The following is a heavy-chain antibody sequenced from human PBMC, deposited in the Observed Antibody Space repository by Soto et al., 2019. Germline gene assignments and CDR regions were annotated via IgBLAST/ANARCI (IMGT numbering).Heavy chain of an antibody. CDR3: ARGGRITMVRGVIPKFDP. Sequence: SETLSLTCAVYGGSFSGYYWSWIRQPPGKGLEWIGEINHSGSTNYNPSLKSRVTISVDTSKNQFSLELSSVTAADTAVYYCARGGRITMVRGVIPKFDPWGQGTLVTVSS. D-gene: IGHD3-10*01. CDR1: GGSFSGYY. V-gene: IGHV4-34*01. J-gene: IGHJ5*02. CDR2: INHSGST.